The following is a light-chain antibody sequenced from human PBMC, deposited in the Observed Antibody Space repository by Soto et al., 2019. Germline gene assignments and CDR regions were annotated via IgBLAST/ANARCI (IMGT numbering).Light chain of an antibody. CDR2: NVN. Sequence: QSVLTQSASVSGSPGQSITISCTGTSSDVGSYNHVSWYQQHPGEVPKLIIFNVNDRPSGVSNRFSGSKSGNTASLTISGLQAEDEADYYCSSFTSSTTYVFGTGTKAT. CDR3: SSFTSSTTYV. CDR1: SSDVGSYNH. V-gene: IGLV2-14*01. J-gene: IGLJ1*01.